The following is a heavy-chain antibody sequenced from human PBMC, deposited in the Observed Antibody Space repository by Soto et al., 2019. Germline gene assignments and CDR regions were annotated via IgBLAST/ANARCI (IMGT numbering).Heavy chain of an antibody. V-gene: IGHV4-59*01. Sequence: QVQLQESGPGLVKPSETLSLTCTVSGGSISSYYWSWIRQPPGKGLEWIGFIFYSGSTSYNPSLXXRXXRSIDTSEYKFSLKLNSVTAADTAVYYCASMIGDPVLSFDSWGQGTLVAVSS. CDR1: GGSISSYY. D-gene: IGHD3-10*02. J-gene: IGHJ5*01. CDR3: ASMIGDPVLSFDS. CDR2: IFYSGST.